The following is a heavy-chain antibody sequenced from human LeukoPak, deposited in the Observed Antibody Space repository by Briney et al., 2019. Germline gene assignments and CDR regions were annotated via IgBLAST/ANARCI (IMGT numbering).Heavy chain of an antibody. CDR3: ARDQKGLYYYDSSGYYQNHYYYYGMDV. Sequence: SETLSLTCTVSGGSIGSGGYYWSWIRQHPGKGLEWIGYIYYSGSTYYNPSLKSRVTISVDTSKNQFSLKLSSVTAADTAVYYCARDQKGLYYYDSSGYYQNHYYYYGMDVWGQGTTVTVSS. D-gene: IGHD3-22*01. CDR1: GGSIGSGGYY. J-gene: IGHJ6*02. CDR2: IYYSGST. V-gene: IGHV4-31*03.